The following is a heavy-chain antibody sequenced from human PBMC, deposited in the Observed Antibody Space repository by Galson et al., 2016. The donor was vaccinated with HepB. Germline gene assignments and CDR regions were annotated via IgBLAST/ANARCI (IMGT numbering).Heavy chain of an antibody. CDR3: VREKIVGANFFDP. D-gene: IGHD3-3*01. V-gene: IGHV4-61*01. J-gene: IGHJ5*02. CDR2: VYFLGST. Sequence: SETLSLTCTVSGDSVSSGSYYWTWIRQSPRLGLEWIGYVYFLGSTNYNPSLKSRVTISLDTSKNQFSLKLTSVTAADTAVYYCVREKIVGANFFDPWGQGTLVTVSS. CDR1: GDSVSSGSYY.